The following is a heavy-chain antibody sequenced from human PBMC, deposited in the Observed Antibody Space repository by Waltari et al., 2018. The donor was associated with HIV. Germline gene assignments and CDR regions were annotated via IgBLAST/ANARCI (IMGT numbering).Heavy chain of an antibody. CDR1: GFTFSSYG. CDR2: IWYDGNKK. V-gene: IGHV3-33*01. D-gene: IGHD2-21*01. CDR3: ARDYVEAVHYGMDV. Sequence: QEQLVESGGGVVQPGRSLRLSCAASGFTFSSYGMHWVRQAPGKGREGVAVIWYDGNKKYYADSVKGRFTISRDNSKNTLYLQMNSLRAEDTAVYHCARDYVEAVHYGMDVWGQGTMVTVSS. J-gene: IGHJ6*02.